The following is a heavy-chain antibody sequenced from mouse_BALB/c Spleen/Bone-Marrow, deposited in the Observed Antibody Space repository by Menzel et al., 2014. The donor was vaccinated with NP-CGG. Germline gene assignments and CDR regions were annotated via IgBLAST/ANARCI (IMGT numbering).Heavy chain of an antibody. J-gene: IGHJ1*01. CDR3: NRYDWYFDV. V-gene: IGHV14-4*02. CDR1: GFNIKDYY. D-gene: IGHD2-14*01. CDR2: IDPENGDT. Sequence: VTLKVCGAELVRSGASVKLSCTASGFNIKDYYMHWGKQRPEQGLEWIGWIDPENGDTEYAPKFQGKATMTADTSSNTAYLQLSSLTSEDTAVYYCNRYDWYFDVWGAGTTVTVSS.